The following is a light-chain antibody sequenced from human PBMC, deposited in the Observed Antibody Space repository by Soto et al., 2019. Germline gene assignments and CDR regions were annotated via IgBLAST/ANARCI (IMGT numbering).Light chain of an antibody. J-gene: IGKJ2*01. V-gene: IGKV4-1*01. CDR1: QSVLYSSNNKNY. Sequence: DIVMTQSPDSLAVSLGERATINCKSSQSVLYSSNNKNYLAWYQQRPGHPPKLLIYWASTRESGVPDRLSGSGSGTDFTLTITSLQAEDVAVYYCQQYASTPHTFGQGTKLEIK. CDR2: WAS. CDR3: QQYASTPHT.